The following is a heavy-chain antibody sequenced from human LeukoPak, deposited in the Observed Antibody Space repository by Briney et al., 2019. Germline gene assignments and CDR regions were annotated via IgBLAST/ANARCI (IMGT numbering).Heavy chain of an antibody. J-gene: IGHJ2*01. Sequence: SETLSLTCTVSGGAMTKYYWNWFRQPPGKGLEWIGHVYYSGSTNYNPSLKSRVTISVDTSKNQFSLKLSSVTAADTAVYYCARAAVAGYPPWYFDLWGRGTLVTVSS. CDR3: ARAAVAGYPPWYFDL. V-gene: IGHV4-59*01. D-gene: IGHD6-19*01. CDR2: VYYSGST. CDR1: GGAMTKYY.